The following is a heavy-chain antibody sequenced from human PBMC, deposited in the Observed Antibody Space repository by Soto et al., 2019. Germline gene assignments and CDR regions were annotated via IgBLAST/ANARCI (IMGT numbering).Heavy chain of an antibody. V-gene: IGHV3-21*01. CDR3: ARGLDRHDFWSGYYRPYSFDY. Sequence: PGGSLRLSCAASGFTFSSYSMNWVRQAPGKGLEWVSSISSSSSYIYYADSVKGRFTISRDNAKNSLYLQMNSLRAEETAVYYCARGLDRHDFWSGYYRPYSFDYWGQGTLVTVSS. D-gene: IGHD3-3*01. CDR1: GFTFSSYS. CDR2: ISSSSSYI. J-gene: IGHJ4*02.